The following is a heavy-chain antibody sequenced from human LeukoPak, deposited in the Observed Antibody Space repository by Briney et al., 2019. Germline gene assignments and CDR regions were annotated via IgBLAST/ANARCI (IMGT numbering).Heavy chain of an antibody. Sequence: PSQTLSLTCAVSGGSISSGGYSWSWIRQHPGKGLEWIGYIYYSGSTYYNPSLKSRVTISVDTSKNQFSLKLSSVTAADTAVYYCARDSGSYPDYWGQGTLVTVSS. D-gene: IGHD1-26*01. CDR1: GGSISSGGYS. J-gene: IGHJ4*02. CDR3: ARDSGSYPDY. V-gene: IGHV4-31*11. CDR2: IYYSGST.